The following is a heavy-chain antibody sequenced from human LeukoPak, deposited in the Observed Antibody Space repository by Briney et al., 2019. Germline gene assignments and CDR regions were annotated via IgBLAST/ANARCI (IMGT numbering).Heavy chain of an antibody. CDR1: GGSISSYY. CDR3: ARSTVTTIGWFDP. Sequence: SETLSFTCTVSGGSISSYYWSWLRQPPGEGLEWIGYIYYSGSTNYNPSLKSRVTISVDTSKNQFSLKLSSVTAADTAVYYCARSTVTTIGWFDPWGQGTLVTVSS. CDR2: IYYSGST. J-gene: IGHJ5*02. D-gene: IGHD4-17*01. V-gene: IGHV4-59*01.